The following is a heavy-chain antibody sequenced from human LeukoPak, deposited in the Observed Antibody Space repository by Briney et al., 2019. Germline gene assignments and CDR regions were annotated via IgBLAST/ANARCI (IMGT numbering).Heavy chain of an antibody. Sequence: PGGSLRLSCAASGFTFSSYSMNWVRQAPGKGLEWVSAISGSGGSTYYADSVKGRFTISRDNAKNSLYLQMNSLRAEDTAVYYCASIVGAIWAFDIWGQGTMVTVSS. D-gene: IGHD1-26*01. CDR1: GFTFSSYS. J-gene: IGHJ3*02. CDR3: ASIVGAIWAFDI. V-gene: IGHV3-21*01. CDR2: ISGSGGST.